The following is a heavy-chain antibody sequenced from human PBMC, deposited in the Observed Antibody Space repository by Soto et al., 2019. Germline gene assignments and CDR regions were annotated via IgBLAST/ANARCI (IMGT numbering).Heavy chain of an antibody. CDR2: ISYDGSNK. D-gene: IGHD4-17*01. Sequence: QVQLVESGGGVVQPGRPLRLSCAASGFTFSSYAMHWVRQAPGKGLEWVAVISYDGSNKYYADSVKGRFTISRDNSKNTLYLQMNSLRAEDTAVYYCARRAKQYGDYEGYYGMDVWGQGTTVTVSS. J-gene: IGHJ6*02. CDR1: GFTFSSYA. CDR3: ARRAKQYGDYEGYYGMDV. V-gene: IGHV3-30-3*01.